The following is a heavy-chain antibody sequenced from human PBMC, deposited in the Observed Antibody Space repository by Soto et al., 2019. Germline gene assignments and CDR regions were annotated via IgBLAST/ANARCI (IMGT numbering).Heavy chain of an antibody. V-gene: IGHV4-34*01. CDR3: ARTLGPQVTGYVDSDYRWTIDQ. CDR1: GGSFSGYY. D-gene: IGHD4-4*01. J-gene: IGHJ4*02. CDR2: IYYSGST. Sequence: SETLSLTCAVYGGSFSGYYWSWIRQHPGKGLEWIGYIYYSGSTYYNPSLKSRVIISAETSKNQFFLRLTSVTAADTGVYFCARTLGPQVTGYVDSDYRWTIDQWGQGTLVTVSS.